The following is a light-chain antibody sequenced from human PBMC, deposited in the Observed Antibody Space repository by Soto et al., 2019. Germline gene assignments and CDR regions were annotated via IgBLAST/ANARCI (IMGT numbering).Light chain of an antibody. CDR3: QQRSNWPRT. Sequence: EIVMTQSPATLSVSPGERATLSCRASQSVSSNLAWYQQNTGQAPRLLIYGASTRDTGIPARFSGSGSGTDFTLTISRLEPEDFEVYYCQQRSNWPRTFGQGTKVDIK. CDR1: QSVSSN. V-gene: IGKV3-15*01. CDR2: GAS. J-gene: IGKJ1*01.